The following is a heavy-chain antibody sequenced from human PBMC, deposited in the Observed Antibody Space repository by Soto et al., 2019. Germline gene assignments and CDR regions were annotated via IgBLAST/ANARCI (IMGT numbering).Heavy chain of an antibody. Sequence: VQLVQSGAEVKKPGSSVKVSCKASGGTFSSYAISWVRQAPGQGLEWMGGIIPIFGTANYEKKFQGRVTINADESTSTAYKELSSLISEDKAVYYCAIPRWTNWYFDPWGRGTLVTVAS. V-gene: IGHV1-69*01. J-gene: IGHJ2*01. CDR2: IIPIFGTA. CDR3: AIPRWTNWYFDP. CDR1: GGTFSSYA. D-gene: IGHD2-2*02.